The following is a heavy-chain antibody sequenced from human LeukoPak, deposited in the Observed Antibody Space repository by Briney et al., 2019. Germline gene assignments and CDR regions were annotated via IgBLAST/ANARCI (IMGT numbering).Heavy chain of an antibody. Sequence: PGGSLRLSCAASGFTFSSYAMSWVRQGPGKGLEWVSAISGSGGSTYYADSVKGRFTISRDNSKNTLYLQMNSLRAEDTAVYYCAKVEGIAVAPDYWGQGTLVTVSS. CDR2: ISGSGGST. J-gene: IGHJ4*02. D-gene: IGHD6-19*01. CDR1: GFTFSSYA. CDR3: AKVEGIAVAPDY. V-gene: IGHV3-23*01.